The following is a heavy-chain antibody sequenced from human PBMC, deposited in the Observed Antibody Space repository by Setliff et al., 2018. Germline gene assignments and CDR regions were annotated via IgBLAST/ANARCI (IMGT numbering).Heavy chain of an antibody. CDR2: ISGSGDST. V-gene: IGHV3-23*01. D-gene: IGHD6-25*01. Sequence: GGSLRLSCVASGFTFSNYAMSWVRQAPGKGPEWVSTISGSGDSTYYADAMRGRFTISRDNSKNSLYLQAKGLRAEDTAVYYCVRAGLAAAGRKGVFDHWGQGTLVTAPQ. J-gene: IGHJ4*02. CDR1: GFTFSNYA. CDR3: VRAGLAAAGRKGVFDH.